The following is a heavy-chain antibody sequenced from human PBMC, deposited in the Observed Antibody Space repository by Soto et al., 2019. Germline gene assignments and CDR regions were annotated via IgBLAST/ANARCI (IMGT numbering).Heavy chain of an antibody. Sequence: EVQLLESGGGLVQPGGSLRLSCAASGFTFNNYAMRWVRQAPGKGLEWVSSITGSGDNTYYADSVKGRFTISRDNSKNILFLQMNSLRAEDTALYYCTKQWEQYYFDYWGQGTLGHRLL. CDR1: GFTFNNYA. D-gene: IGHD1-26*01. CDR3: TKQWEQYYFDY. J-gene: IGHJ4*02. CDR2: ITGSGDNT. V-gene: IGHV3-23*01.